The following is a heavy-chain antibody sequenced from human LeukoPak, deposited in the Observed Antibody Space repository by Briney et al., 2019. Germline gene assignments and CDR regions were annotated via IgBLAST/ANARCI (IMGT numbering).Heavy chain of an antibody. Sequence: PGGSLRLSCAASGFTFDSYGMSWVRQPPGKGLEWIGEINHSGSTNYNPSLKSRVTISVDTSKNQFSLKLSSVTAADTAVYYCARGVLGFLEWSARVSRYFDFWGRGTLVTVFS. D-gene: IGHD3-3*01. V-gene: IGHV4-34*01. CDR1: GFTFDSYG. J-gene: IGHJ2*01. CDR2: INHSGST. CDR3: ARGVLGFLEWSARVSRYFDF.